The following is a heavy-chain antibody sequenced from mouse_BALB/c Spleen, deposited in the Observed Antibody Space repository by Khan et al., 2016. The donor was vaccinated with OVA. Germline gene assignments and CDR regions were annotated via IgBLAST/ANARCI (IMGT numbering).Heavy chain of an antibody. Sequence: EVQLHQSGPELVKPGASVKMSCKASGYTFTDYYMKWLKQSHGKSLEWLGDINPDNGDHFYNQKFKDTATLTVNNSSRSANMQLHGLTSEDSSVYYCVRGLFDVWGAGTTVTVYS. CDR3: VRGLFDV. V-gene: IGHV1-26*01. J-gene: IGHJ1*01. CDR1: GYTFTDYY. CDR2: INPDNGDH.